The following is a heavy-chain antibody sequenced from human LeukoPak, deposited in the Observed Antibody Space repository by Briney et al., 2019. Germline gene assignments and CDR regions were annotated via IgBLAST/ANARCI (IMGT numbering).Heavy chain of an antibody. CDR3: ARDWRYSSSWTQPAFDI. J-gene: IGHJ3*02. D-gene: IGHD6-13*01. CDR1: GFTFSDYY. V-gene: IGHV3-11*01. Sequence: GGSLRLSCAASGFTFSDYYMSWIRQAPGKGLEWVSYISSSGSTIYYADSVKGRFTISRDNAKNSLYLQMNSLRAEDTAVYYCARDWRYSSSWTQPAFDIWGQGTMVTVSS. CDR2: ISSSGSTI.